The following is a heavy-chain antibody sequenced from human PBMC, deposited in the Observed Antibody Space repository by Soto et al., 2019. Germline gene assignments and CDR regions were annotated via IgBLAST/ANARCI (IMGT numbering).Heavy chain of an antibody. V-gene: IGHV4-59*08. CDR3: ARRYGSAIDY. D-gene: IGHD1-26*01. Sequence: SETLSLTCAVYGGTISSWYWSWIRQPPGKGLEWIGYIYYSGSTNCNPSLKSRVTISVDTSKNQFSLKLSSVTAADTAVYYCARRYGSAIDYWGQGTLVTVSS. CDR1: GGTISSWY. J-gene: IGHJ4*02. CDR2: IYYSGST.